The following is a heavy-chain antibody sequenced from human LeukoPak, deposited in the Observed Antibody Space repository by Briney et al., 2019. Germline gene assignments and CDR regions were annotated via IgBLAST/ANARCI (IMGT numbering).Heavy chain of an antibody. D-gene: IGHD3-10*01. Sequence: PGRSLRLSCAASGFTFSSYGMHWVRQAPGKGLEWVAVISYDGSNKYYADSVKGGFTISRDNSKNTLYLQMNSLRAEDTAVYYCAKDAYGSGSYYLNWFDPWGQGTLVTVSS. CDR2: ISYDGSNK. V-gene: IGHV3-30*18. CDR1: GFTFSSYG. J-gene: IGHJ5*02. CDR3: AKDAYGSGSYYLNWFDP.